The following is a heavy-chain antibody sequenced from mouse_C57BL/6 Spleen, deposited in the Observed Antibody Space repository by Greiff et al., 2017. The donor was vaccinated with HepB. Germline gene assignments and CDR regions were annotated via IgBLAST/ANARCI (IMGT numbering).Heavy chain of an antibody. J-gene: IGHJ2*01. CDR1: GYAFSSYW. V-gene: IGHV1-80*01. CDR2: IYPGDGDT. Sequence: VMLVESGAELVKPGASVKISCKASGYAFSSYWMNWVKQRPGKGLEWIGQIYPGDGDTNYNGKFKGKATLTADKSSSTAYMQLSSLTSEDSAVYFCARSDYSNYNYWGQGTTLTVSS. CDR3: ARSDYSNYNY. D-gene: IGHD2-5*01.